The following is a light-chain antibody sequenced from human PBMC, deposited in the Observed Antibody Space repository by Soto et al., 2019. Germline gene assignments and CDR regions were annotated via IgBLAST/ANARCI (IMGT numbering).Light chain of an antibody. Sequence: IQMTQSPSSVSASVVDRVTITCRASQGISSWLAWYQQNPGQAPKLLIYAASSLQSGVPSRFNRSGSRTDFTLTTSSPQPEDFAPCYCQQANSFPTTVGQGPRLEIK. CDR2: AAS. J-gene: IGKJ5*01. CDR3: QQANSFPTT. V-gene: IGKV1-12*01. CDR1: QGISSW.